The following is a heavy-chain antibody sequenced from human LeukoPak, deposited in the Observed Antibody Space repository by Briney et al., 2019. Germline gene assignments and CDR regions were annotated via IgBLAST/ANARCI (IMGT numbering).Heavy chain of an antibody. CDR2: IKQDGSEK. D-gene: IGHD5-24*01. CDR1: GFTFSSYW. CDR3: AGGRDVYRY. Sequence: GGSLRLSCAASGFTFSSYWMTWVRQAPGKGLEWVANIKQDGSEKYYVDSVKGRFTISRDNAKNSLYLQMNSLRAEDAAVYYCAGGRDVYRYWGQGTLVTVSS. J-gene: IGHJ4*02. V-gene: IGHV3-7*01.